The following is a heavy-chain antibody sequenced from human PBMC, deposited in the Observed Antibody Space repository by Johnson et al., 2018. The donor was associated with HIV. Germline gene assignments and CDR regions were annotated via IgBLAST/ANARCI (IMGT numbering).Heavy chain of an antibody. V-gene: IGHV3-9*01. CDR1: GFTFDDYA. D-gene: IGHD5-12*01. Sequence: EVQLVESGGGVVQPGRSLRLSCAASGFTFDDYAMHWVRQAPGKGLEWVSGISWNSGSIGYADSVEGRFTISRDNSKNTLYLQMNSLRTEDTALYYCARAQVATIWGGTFDIWGQGTMVTVSS. CDR2: ISWNSGSI. J-gene: IGHJ3*02. CDR3: ARAQVATIWGGTFDI.